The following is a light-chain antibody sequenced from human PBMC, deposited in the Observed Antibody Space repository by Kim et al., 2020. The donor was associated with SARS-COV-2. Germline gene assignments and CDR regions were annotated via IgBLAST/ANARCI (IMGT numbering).Light chain of an antibody. CDR2: GAS. V-gene: IGKV3-20*01. J-gene: IGKJ2*01. CDR3: QQYGSSVNT. Sequence: EIVLTQSPGTLSLSAGERATLSCRASQSVSSSYLAWYQQRPGQAPSLLIYGASRRATGIPDRFSGGGSGTDFTLTISRLEPEDIAVYYCQQYGSSVNTFGQGTKLEI. CDR1: QSVSSSY.